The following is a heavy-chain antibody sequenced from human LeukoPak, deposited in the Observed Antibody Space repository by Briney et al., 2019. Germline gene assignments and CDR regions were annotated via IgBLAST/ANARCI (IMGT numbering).Heavy chain of an antibody. D-gene: IGHD3-22*01. Sequence: ASVKVSCKASGYTFTSYAMHWVRQAPGQRLEWMGWINAGNGNTKYSQKFQGRVTITRDTSASTAYMELSSLRSEDTAVYYCAKDPDSSGWTYYFDYWGQGTLVTVSS. CDR2: INAGNGNT. CDR1: GYTFTSYA. J-gene: IGHJ4*02. V-gene: IGHV1-3*01. CDR3: AKDPDSSGWTYYFDY.